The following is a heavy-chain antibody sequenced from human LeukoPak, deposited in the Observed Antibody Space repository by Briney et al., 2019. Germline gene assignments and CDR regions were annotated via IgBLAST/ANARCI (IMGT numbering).Heavy chain of an antibody. CDR3: ARDRDYYDIQGAHYYYYMDV. J-gene: IGHJ6*03. D-gene: IGHD3-22*01. V-gene: IGHV4-59*01. CDR2: IYYSGST. Sequence: KPSETLSLTCTVSGGSISSYYWSWIRQPPGKGLEWIGYIYYSGSTNYNPSLKSRVTISVDTSKNQFSLKLSSVTAADAAVYYCARDRDYYDIQGAHYYYYMDVWGKGTTVTVSS. CDR1: GGSISSYY.